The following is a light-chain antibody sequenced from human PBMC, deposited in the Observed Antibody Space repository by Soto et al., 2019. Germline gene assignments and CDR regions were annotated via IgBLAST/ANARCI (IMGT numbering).Light chain of an antibody. CDR2: EVS. Sequence: QSVLTQPPSASGSPGQSVTISCTGTSSDVGGYNYVSWYQQHPGEVPKLMIYEVSKRPSGVPDRFSGSKSGNTASLTVSGLQAEDEADYYCSSYAGSNRVFGTGTQLTVL. CDR3: SSYAGSNRV. CDR1: SSDVGGYNY. J-gene: IGLJ1*01. V-gene: IGLV2-8*01.